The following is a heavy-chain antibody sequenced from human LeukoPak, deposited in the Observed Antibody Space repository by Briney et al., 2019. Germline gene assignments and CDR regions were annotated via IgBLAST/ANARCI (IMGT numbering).Heavy chain of an antibody. CDR3: ARTSDTSGRLYWYFDL. CDR1: AFTFSSYS. V-gene: IGHV3-21*01. Sequence: GGSLRLSCAASAFTFSSYSMNWVRQAPGKGLEWVSFISTSSSYIHYADSVKGRFTISRDNAKNSLYLQMNSLRAEDTAVYYCARTSDTSGRLYWYFDLWGRGTLVTVSS. CDR2: ISTSSSYI. J-gene: IGHJ2*01. D-gene: IGHD3-22*01.